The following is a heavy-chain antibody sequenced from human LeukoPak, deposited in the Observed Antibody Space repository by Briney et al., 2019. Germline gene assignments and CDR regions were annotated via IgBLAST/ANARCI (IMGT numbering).Heavy chain of an antibody. CDR1: GYSISSGYY. V-gene: IGHV4-38-2*02. Sequence: SETLSLTCTVSGYSISSGYYWGWIRQPPGKGLEWIGSIYHSGSTYYNPSLKSRVTISVDTSKNQFSLKLSSVTAADTAVYYCARVLAATPLDYWGQGTLVTVSS. CDR3: ARVLAATPLDY. D-gene: IGHD2-15*01. CDR2: IYHSGST. J-gene: IGHJ4*02.